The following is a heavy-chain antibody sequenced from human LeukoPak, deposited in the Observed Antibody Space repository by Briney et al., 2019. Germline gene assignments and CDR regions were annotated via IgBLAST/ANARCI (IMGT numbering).Heavy chain of an antibody. CDR3: ARGRDDYVWGSYPNYFDY. CDR1: GGSISSGSYY. V-gene: IGHV4-61*02. CDR2: IYTSGCT. J-gene: IGHJ4*02. Sequence: SETLSLTCTVSGGSISSGSYYWSWIRQPAGKGLEWIGRIYTSGCTNYNPSLKSRVTISVDTSKNQFSLKLSSVTAADTAVYYCARGRDDYVWGSYPNYFDYWGQGTLVTVSS. D-gene: IGHD3-16*01.